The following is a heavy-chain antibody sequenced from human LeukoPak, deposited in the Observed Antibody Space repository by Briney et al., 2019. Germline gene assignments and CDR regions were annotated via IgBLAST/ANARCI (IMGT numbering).Heavy chain of an antibody. CDR1: GFTFSSYA. D-gene: IGHD3-22*01. V-gene: IGHV3-30-3*01. CDR3: AKGERSYYYDGSGYYYGDY. Sequence: GGSLRLSCAASGFTFSSYAMHWVRQAPCKGLEWVAILSYDGSNKYYADSVKGRFTISRDNSKNTLYLQMNSLRAEDTAVYYCAKGERSYYYDGSGYYYGDYWGQGTLVTVSS. J-gene: IGHJ4*02. CDR2: LSYDGSNK.